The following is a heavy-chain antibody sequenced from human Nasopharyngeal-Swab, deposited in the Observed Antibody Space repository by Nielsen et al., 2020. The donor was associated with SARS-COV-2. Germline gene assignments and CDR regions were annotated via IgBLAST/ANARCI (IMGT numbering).Heavy chain of an antibody. V-gene: IGHV3-74*01. D-gene: IGHD6-13*01. J-gene: IGHJ5*02. CDR1: GFTFTSYW. CDR3: SRGYSAASENGWFDP. Sequence: GDSPKISCSASGFTFTSYWVHWVRQPPGKGLVWVSRINPDGSSTIYADSVKGRFAISRDNARNTLYLQINSLRAEDTAVYYCSRGYSAASENGWFDPRGQGTLVTVSS. CDR2: INPDGSST.